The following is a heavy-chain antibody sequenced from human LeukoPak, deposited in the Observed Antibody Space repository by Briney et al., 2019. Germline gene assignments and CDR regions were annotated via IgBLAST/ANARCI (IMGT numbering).Heavy chain of an antibody. CDR1: GGSISSSSYY. J-gene: IGHJ4*02. D-gene: IGHD1-26*01. CDR3: ARRVSGSPFDY. Sequence: PSETLSLTCSVSGGISGGSISSSSYYWGWIRQPPGKGLEWVGSIYYSGITYYNPSLKSRVTISVDTSKNQFSLKLSSVTAADTAVYYCARRVSGSPFDYWGQGTLVTVSS. CDR2: IYYSGIT. V-gene: IGHV4-39*07.